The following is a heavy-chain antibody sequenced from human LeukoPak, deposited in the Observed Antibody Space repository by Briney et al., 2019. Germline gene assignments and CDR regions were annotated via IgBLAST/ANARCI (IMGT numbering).Heavy chain of an antibody. Sequence: ASVTVSCKASGYTFTNYYMHWVRQAPGQGLEWMVIINPSGGSTSYAQKFQGRVTMTRDTSTSTVYMELSSLRSEDTAVYYCASGEYCSSTSCSPRIDAFDIWGQGTMVTVSS. CDR3: ASGEYCSSTSCSPRIDAFDI. D-gene: IGHD2-2*01. J-gene: IGHJ3*02. CDR2: INPSGGST. CDR1: GYTFTNYY. V-gene: IGHV1-46*01.